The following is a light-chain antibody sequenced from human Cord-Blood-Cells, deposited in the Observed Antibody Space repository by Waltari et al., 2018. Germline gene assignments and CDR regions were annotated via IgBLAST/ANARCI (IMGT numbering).Light chain of an antibody. V-gene: IGLV1-47*01. CDR1: RSNIGSNY. Sequence: QSVLTQPPSASGTPGPRVTISRSGTRSNIGSNYVYLSPQLPGTAPKLLIYRNNQRPSGVPDRFSGSKSGTSASLAISGLRSEDEADYYCAAWDDSLSGWVFGGGTKLTVL. CDR2: RNN. J-gene: IGLJ3*02. CDR3: AAWDDSLSGWV.